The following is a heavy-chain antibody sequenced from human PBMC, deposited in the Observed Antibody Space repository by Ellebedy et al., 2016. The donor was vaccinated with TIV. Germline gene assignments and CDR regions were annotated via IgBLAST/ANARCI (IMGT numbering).Heavy chain of an antibody. D-gene: IGHD6-13*01. CDR3: ARGGASSSRKWRN. CDR2: INQDGSDK. Sequence: GESLKISCAAFGFAFDTDWMTWVRQVPGKGLEWVANINQDGSDKSYVDSVEGRFTISRDNAKYSLFLQMDSLGAEDTAVYYCARGGASSSRKWRNWGQGALVTVSS. CDR1: GFAFDTDW. V-gene: IGHV3-7*01. J-gene: IGHJ4*02.